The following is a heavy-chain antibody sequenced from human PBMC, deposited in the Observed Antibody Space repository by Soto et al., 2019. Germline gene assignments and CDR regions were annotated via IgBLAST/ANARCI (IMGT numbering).Heavy chain of an antibody. V-gene: IGHV3-21*06. CDR2: ISSTTNYI. CDR1: GFTFTSYI. CDR3: ARESEDLTSNFDY. J-gene: IGHJ4*02. Sequence: GGSLRLSCAASGFTFTSYIMNGVRQAPGKGLEWVSSISSTTNYIYYGDSMKGRFTISRDNAKNSLYLEMNSLRAEDTAVYYCARESEDLTSNFDYWGQGTLVTVSS.